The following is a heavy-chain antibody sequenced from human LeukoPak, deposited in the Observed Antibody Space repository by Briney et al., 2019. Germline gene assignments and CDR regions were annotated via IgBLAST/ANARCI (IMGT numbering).Heavy chain of an antibody. Sequence: GGSLRLSCAASGFSFSSYAMHRVRQAPGKGLEWVAVISYDGSNQYYTDSVKGRFTISRDNSKNTLYLQMNSLRAEDTAVYYCARSFGGSYPHFDYWGQGALVTVSS. J-gene: IGHJ4*02. V-gene: IGHV3-30*04. CDR1: GFSFSSYA. D-gene: IGHD1-26*01. CDR3: ARSFGGSYPHFDY. CDR2: ISYDGSNQ.